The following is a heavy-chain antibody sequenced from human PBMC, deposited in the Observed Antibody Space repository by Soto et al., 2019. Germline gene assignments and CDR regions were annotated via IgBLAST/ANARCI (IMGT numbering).Heavy chain of an antibody. D-gene: IGHD3-16*02. V-gene: IGHV3-15*01. CDR2: IKSKTDGGTT. CDR1: GFTFSNAW. CDR3: TTDNDYVWESYRDY. Sequence: GGSLRLSCAASGFTFSNAWMSWVRQAPGKGLELVGRIKSKTDGGTTNYAAPVKGRFNISSDDSKNTLYLQMNSLKSGDTAVYEWTTDNDYVWESYRDYWGQGTLVTVSS. J-gene: IGHJ4*02.